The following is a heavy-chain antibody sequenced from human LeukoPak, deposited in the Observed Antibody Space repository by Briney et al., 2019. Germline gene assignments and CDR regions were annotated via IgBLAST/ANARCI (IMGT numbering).Heavy chain of an antibody. CDR3: AKDARGCEGF. J-gene: IGHJ4*02. D-gene: IGHD2-21*01. V-gene: IGHV3-23*01. Sequence: GGSLRLSCASSGFTFNIYAMSWVRQAPGKGLEWVSAVSSGASSTYYADSVRGRFTISRDNSKNTLYLQMNSLSADDTAVYYCAKDARGCEGFWGQGTLVTVSS. CDR2: VSSGASST. CDR1: GFTFNIYA.